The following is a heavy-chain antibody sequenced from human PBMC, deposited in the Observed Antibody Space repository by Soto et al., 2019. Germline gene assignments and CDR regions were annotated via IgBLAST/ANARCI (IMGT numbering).Heavy chain of an antibody. Sequence: VQLVESGGGVVQPGRSLRLSCAASGFTFSSYGMHWVRQAPGKGLEWVAVIWFDGSNKYYADSVKGRFTISRDNSKNTLYLQMNSLRAEDTAVYYCARGDSYNYYYGMDVWGQGTTVTVSS. CDR3: ARGDSYNYYYGMDV. V-gene: IGHV3-33*01. D-gene: IGHD2-21*02. J-gene: IGHJ6*02. CDR2: IWFDGSNK. CDR1: GFTFSSYG.